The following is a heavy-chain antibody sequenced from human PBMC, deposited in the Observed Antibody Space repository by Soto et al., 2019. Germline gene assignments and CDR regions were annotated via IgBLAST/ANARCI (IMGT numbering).Heavy chain of an antibody. D-gene: IGHD6-13*01. V-gene: IGHV4-59*08. J-gene: IGHJ6*03. CDR2: IYYSGST. CDR1: GGSISSYY. Sequence: SETLSLTCTVSGGSISSYYWSWIRQPPGKGLEWIGYIYYSGSTNYNPSLKSRVTISVDTSKNQFSLKLSSVTAADTAVYYCARHFWGSSWYSNYYYYYMDVWGKGTTVTVPS. CDR3: ARHFWGSSWYSNYYYYYMDV.